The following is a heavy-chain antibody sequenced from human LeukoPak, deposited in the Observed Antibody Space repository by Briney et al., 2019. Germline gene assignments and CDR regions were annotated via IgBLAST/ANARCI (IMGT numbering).Heavy chain of an antibody. J-gene: IGHJ4*02. D-gene: IGHD6-6*01. V-gene: IGHV3-21*01. Sequence: GGSLRLSCAASGFTFSSYSMNWVRQAPGKGLGWVSSISSIRSFISYADSVKGRFTISRDNAKNSLYLQMSSLRSEDAAVYFCARGNSSQFFDYWGQGTLVTVSS. CDR2: ISSIRSFI. CDR1: GFTFSSYS. CDR3: ARGNSSQFFDY.